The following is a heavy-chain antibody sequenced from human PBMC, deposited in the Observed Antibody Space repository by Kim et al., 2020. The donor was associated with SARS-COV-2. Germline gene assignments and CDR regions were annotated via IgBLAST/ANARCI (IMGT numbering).Heavy chain of an antibody. Sequence: GGSLRLSCAASGFTFSSYGMHWVRQAPGKGLEWVAVIWYDGSNKYYADSVKGRFTISRDNSKNTLYLQMNSLRAEDTAVYYCARGADVVGHLPGYWGQGTLVTVSS. D-gene: IGHD2-15*01. CDR2: IWYDGSNK. CDR1: GFTFSSYG. V-gene: IGHV3-33*01. CDR3: ARGADVVGHLPGY. J-gene: IGHJ4*02.